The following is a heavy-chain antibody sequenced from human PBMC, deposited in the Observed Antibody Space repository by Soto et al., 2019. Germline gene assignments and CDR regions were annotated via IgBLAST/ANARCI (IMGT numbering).Heavy chain of an antibody. D-gene: IGHD5-18*01. CDR3: ASIQLDTIMALYY. Sequence: QVQLVESGGGVLQPGKSLRLSCVASGFSFNTYGFHWVRQAPGKGLEWVSVIWSDGNNRYYAYSVKGRFTISRDSSKNTLYLPMNSLRVEDTAVCYCASIQLDTIMALYYWGQGTLVSVSS. CDR1: GFSFNTYG. J-gene: IGHJ4*02. V-gene: IGHV3-33*01. CDR2: IWSDGNNR.